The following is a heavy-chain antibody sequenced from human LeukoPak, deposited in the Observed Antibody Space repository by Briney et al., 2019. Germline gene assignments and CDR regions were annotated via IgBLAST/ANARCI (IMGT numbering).Heavy chain of an antibody. Sequence: GGSLRLSCAASGFPFSNYNMNWVRQAPGKAMEWVSSITSSGTYNFDADSVRGRFTISRDNAKNSLYLQMDSLGAEDTAVYYCARDPYSGNYGNYYYYYMDVWGKGTTVTISS. CDR1: GFPFSNYN. CDR2: ITSSGTYN. J-gene: IGHJ6*03. V-gene: IGHV3-21*01. D-gene: IGHD1-26*01. CDR3: ARDPYSGNYGNYYYYYMDV.